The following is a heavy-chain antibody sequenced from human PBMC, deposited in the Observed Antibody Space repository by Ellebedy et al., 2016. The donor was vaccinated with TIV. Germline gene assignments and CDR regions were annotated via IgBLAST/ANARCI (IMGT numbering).Heavy chain of an antibody. D-gene: IGHD1-14*01. CDR1: GFTFSSYS. V-gene: IGHV3-20*01. CDR2: INWNGGST. J-gene: IGHJ6*02. CDR3: ARYKVDKDMDV. Sequence: GESLKISCAASGFTFSSYSMNWARQAPGKGLEWVSGINWNGGSTGYADSVKGRFTMSRDNAKNLLYLQMNSLRVEDTAVYHCARYKVDKDMDVWGQGTTVTVSS.